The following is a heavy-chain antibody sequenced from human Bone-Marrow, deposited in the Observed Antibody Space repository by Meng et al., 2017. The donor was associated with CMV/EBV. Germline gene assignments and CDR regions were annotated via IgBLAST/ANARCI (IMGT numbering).Heavy chain of an antibody. CDR3: ARDVRTTVTFDAFDI. CDR2: TYYRSKWYN. Sequence: VSVNSAAWNWIRQSPSRGLEWLGRTYYRSKWYNDYAVSVKSRITINPDTSKNQFSLQLNSVTPEDTAVYYCARDVRTTVTFDAFDIWGQGTMVTVSS. D-gene: IGHD4-17*01. J-gene: IGHJ3*02. CDR1: VSVNSAA. V-gene: IGHV6-1*01.